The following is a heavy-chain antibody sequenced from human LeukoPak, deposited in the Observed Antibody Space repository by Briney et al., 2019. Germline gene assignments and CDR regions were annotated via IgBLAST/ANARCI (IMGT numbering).Heavy chain of an antibody. CDR3: TKDRVWNSFDS. Sequence: GGSLRLSCAASGFTFSNHWMNWVRHAPGKGLVWVSRINTDGSSTTYADSVKGRFTISRDNAKNTLYLQMNSLKNEDTAVYYCTKDRVWNSFDSWGQGTLVTVSS. CDR1: GFTFSNHW. D-gene: IGHD1-1*01. J-gene: IGHJ4*02. CDR2: INTDGSST. V-gene: IGHV3-74*01.